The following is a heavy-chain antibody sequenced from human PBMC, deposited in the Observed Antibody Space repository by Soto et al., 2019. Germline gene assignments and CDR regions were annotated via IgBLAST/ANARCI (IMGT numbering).Heavy chain of an antibody. CDR3: AKGRRGLYYDSSGCYFDY. CDR2: ISYDGSNK. CDR1: GFTFSSYG. D-gene: IGHD3-22*01. V-gene: IGHV3-30*18. Sequence: GGSLRLSCAAPGFTFSSYGMHWVRQAPGKGLEWVAVISYDGSNKYYADSVKGRFTISRDNSKNTLYLQMNSLRAEDTAVYYCAKGRRGLYYDSSGCYFDYWGQGTLVTVSS. J-gene: IGHJ4*02.